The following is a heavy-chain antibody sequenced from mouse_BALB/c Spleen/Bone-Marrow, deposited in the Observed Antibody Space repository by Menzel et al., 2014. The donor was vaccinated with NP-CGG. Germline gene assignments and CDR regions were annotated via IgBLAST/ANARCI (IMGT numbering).Heavy chain of an antibody. J-gene: IGHJ4*01. D-gene: IGHD2-14*01. CDR1: GFSLTSYG. CDR2: IWAGGIT. CDR3: ARGGYYKYDEDAMDY. Sequence: VKLVESGPGLVAPSQRLSITCTVSGFSLTSYGVHWVRQPPGKGLEWLGVIWAGGITNYNSTLMSRPSINKDDSKSKVFLKMNSLQTDDTAMYYCARGGYYKYDEDAMDYWGRGTSVTVSS. V-gene: IGHV2-9*02.